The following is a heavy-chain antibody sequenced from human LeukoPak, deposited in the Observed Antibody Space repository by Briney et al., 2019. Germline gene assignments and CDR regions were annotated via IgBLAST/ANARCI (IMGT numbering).Heavy chain of an antibody. CDR2: IYTSGST. J-gene: IGHJ4*02. Sequence: MPSETLSLTCTVSGGSISSYYWSWIRQPAGKGLEWIGRIYTSGSTNYNPSLKSRVTMSVDTSKNQFSLKLSSVTAADTAVYYCARGDTMVRGTYYFDYWGQGTLVTVSS. D-gene: IGHD3-10*01. V-gene: IGHV4-4*07. CDR1: GGSISSYY. CDR3: ARGDTMVRGTYYFDY.